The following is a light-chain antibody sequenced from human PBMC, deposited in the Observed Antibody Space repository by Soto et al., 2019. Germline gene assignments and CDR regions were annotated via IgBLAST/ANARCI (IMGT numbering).Light chain of an antibody. CDR1: QGVSGN. V-gene: IGKV3-15*01. CDR2: GAS. CDR3: HQRQSWPRT. J-gene: IGKJ1*01. Sequence: EIVMTQSPATLSVSPGERATLSCRASQGVSGNLAWYQQKPGQAPRLLIYGASTRATGIPARFSGSGSGTEFTLTISSLQSEDFAVYYCHQRQSWPRTFGQGTKVDI.